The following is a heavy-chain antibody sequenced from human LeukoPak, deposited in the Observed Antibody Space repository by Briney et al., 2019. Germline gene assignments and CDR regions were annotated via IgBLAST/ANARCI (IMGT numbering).Heavy chain of an antibody. CDR2: IIPIFGTA. D-gene: IGHD3-9*01. Sequence: GASVKVSCTASGGTFSSYAISWVRQAPGQGLEWMGGIIPIFGTANYAQKFQGRATITADESTSTAYMELSSLRSEDTAVYYCARTLVIPNWFDPWGQGTLVTVSS. V-gene: IGHV1-69*01. J-gene: IGHJ5*02. CDR1: GGTFSSYA. CDR3: ARTLVIPNWFDP.